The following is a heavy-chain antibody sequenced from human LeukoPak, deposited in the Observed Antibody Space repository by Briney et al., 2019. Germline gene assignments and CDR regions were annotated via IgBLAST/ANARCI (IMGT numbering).Heavy chain of an antibody. CDR3: ARVLPRIAAADRSGPFDY. V-gene: IGHV3-23*01. J-gene: IGHJ4*02. Sequence: GGSLRLSCAASGFTFSSYAMSWVRQAPGKGLEWVSAITGSGGNTYYADSVKGHFTISRDNSQNTLYLQMNSLRAEDTAVYYCARVLPRIAAADRSGPFDYWGQGTLVTVSS. D-gene: IGHD6-13*01. CDR2: ITGSGGNT. CDR1: GFTFSSYA.